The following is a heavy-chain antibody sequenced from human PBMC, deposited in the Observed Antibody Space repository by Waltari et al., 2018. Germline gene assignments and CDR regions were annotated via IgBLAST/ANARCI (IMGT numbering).Heavy chain of an antibody. CDR1: GGSFSGYY. CDR3: ARDAWRRVNQFVEVVAARYFVY. J-gene: IGHJ4*02. CDR2: INHSGST. V-gene: IGHV4-34*01. Sequence: QVQLQQWGAGLLKPSETLSLPCAVYGGSFSGYYWSWIRQPPRKGPEWIGEINHSGSTNYNPSLKSRVTISVDTSKNQFSLKLSSVTAADTAVYYCARDAWRRVNQFVEVVAARYFVYWGQGTLVTVSS. D-gene: IGHD2-15*01.